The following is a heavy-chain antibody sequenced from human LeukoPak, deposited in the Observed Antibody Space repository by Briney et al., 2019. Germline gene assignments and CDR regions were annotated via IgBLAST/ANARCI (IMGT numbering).Heavy chain of an antibody. CDR1: GYTFTSYD. J-gene: IGHJ6*03. CDR3: ARGLGSLAAAGTIRWYYYYCMDV. CDR2: MNPNSGNT. V-gene: IGHV1-8*01. D-gene: IGHD6-13*01. Sequence: ASVKVSCKASGYTFTSYDINWVRQATGQGLEWMGWMNPNSGNTGYAQKFQGRVTMTRNTSISTAYMELSSLRSEDTAVYYCARGLGSLAAAGTIRWYYYYCMDVWGKGTTVTVSS.